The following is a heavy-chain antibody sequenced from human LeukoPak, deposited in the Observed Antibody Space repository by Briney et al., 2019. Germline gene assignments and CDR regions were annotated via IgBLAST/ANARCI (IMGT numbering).Heavy chain of an antibody. CDR3: ARDVAVAATTPFGY. J-gene: IGHJ4*02. V-gene: IGHV3-30*04. Sequence: GGSLRLSCAASGFTFSSYAMHWVRQAPGKGLEWVAVISYDGSNKYYADSVKGRFTISRDNSKNTLYLQMNSLRAEDTAVYYCARDVAVAATTPFGYWGQGTLVTVSS. D-gene: IGHD2-15*01. CDR2: ISYDGSNK. CDR1: GFTFSSYA.